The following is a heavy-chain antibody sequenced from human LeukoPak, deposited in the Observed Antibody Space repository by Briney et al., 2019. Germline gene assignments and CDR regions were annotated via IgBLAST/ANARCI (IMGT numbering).Heavy chain of an antibody. CDR1: GFTFSSYW. Sequence: GGSLRLSCAASGFTFSSYWMSWVRQAPGKGLEWVAVISYDGSNKYYAGSVKGRFTISRDNSKNTLYLQMNSLRAEDTAVYYCARDYDYEDAGGFDYWGQGTLVTVSS. D-gene: IGHD3-22*01. CDR2: ISYDGSNK. J-gene: IGHJ4*02. V-gene: IGHV3-30*03. CDR3: ARDYDYEDAGGFDY.